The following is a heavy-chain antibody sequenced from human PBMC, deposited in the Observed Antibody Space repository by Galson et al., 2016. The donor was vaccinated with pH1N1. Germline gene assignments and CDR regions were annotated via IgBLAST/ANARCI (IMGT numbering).Heavy chain of an antibody. V-gene: IGHV5-10-1*01. CDR3: ATGPSPDD. CDR1: ASSFTSYW. J-gene: IGHJ4*02. Sequence: QSGAEVTEPGESLTISCKGSASSFTSYWISWVRQMPGKGLEWMGRINPRDSYTDYSPSFQGHVTISTDESISTANLKWSTLKASDTAIYYCATGPSPDDWGQGTLVIVSS. CDR2: INPRDSYT.